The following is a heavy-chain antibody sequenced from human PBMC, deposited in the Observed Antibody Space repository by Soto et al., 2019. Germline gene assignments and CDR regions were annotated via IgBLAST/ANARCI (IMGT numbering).Heavy chain of an antibody. Sequence: PRGSLRLSCAAPEFTFSSDGMNWVRQAPGKGLEWVSYISSSSSTIYYADSVKGRFTISRDNAKNSLYLQMNSLRAEDTAVYYCAVVPAANGHYGMDVWGQGTTVTVSS. V-gene: IGHV3-48*01. CDR3: AVVPAANGHYGMDV. CDR2: ISSSSSTI. CDR1: EFTFSSDG. D-gene: IGHD2-2*01. J-gene: IGHJ6*02.